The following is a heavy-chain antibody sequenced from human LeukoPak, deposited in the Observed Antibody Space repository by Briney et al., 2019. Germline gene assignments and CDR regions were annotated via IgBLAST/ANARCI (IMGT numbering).Heavy chain of an antibody. CDR2: IIPILGIA. V-gene: IGHV1-69*04. D-gene: IGHD3-3*01. Sequence: SVKVSCKASGGTFSSYAISWVRQAPGQGLEWMGRIIPILGIANYAQKLQGRVTMTTDTSTSTAYMELRSLRSDDTAVYYCARVGYDFWSGYYNYWGQGTLVTVSS. CDR1: GGTFSSYA. CDR3: ARVGYDFWSGYYNY. J-gene: IGHJ4*02.